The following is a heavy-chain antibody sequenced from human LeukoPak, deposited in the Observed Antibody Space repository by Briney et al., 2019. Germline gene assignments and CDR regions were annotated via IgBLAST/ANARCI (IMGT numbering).Heavy chain of an antibody. J-gene: IGHJ4*02. Sequence: AGGSLRLSCAASGFTFSSHAMNWVRQAPGKGLEWVSAISGSGGSTYYADSVKGRFTISRDNSKNTLYVQMNSLRAEDTAIYYCAKAMAVAARRGNIDYWGQGTLVTVSS. V-gene: IGHV3-23*01. CDR2: ISGSGGST. D-gene: IGHD6-19*01. CDR3: AKAMAVAARRGNIDY. CDR1: GFTFSSHA.